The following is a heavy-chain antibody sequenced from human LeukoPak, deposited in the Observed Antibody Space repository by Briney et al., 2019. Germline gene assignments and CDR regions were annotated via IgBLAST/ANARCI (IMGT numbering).Heavy chain of an antibody. Sequence: GGSLRLSCAASGFTFSTYWMHWVRQAPGKGLVWVSRINSDGSSRNYADSVKGRFTISRDNAKNTLYLQMNSLRAEDTAVYYCALGYCSSTSCYTGGDFDYWGQGTLVTVSS. V-gene: IGHV3-74*01. D-gene: IGHD2-2*01. CDR2: INSDGSSR. CDR1: GFTFSTYW. CDR3: ALGYCSSTSCYTGGDFDY. J-gene: IGHJ4*02.